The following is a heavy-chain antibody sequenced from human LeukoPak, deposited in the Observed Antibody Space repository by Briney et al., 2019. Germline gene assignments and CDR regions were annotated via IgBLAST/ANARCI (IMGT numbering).Heavy chain of an antibody. D-gene: IGHD6-6*01. CDR2: ISYDGSNK. J-gene: IGHJ4*02. CDR3: ARRHGSSWADFDY. CDR1: GFTFSNYA. V-gene: IGHV3-30-3*01. Sequence: GRSLRLSCAASGFTFSNYAMHWVRQAPGKGLEWVAAISYDGSNKYYADSVKGRFTISRDNAKNSLYLQMNSLRDEDTAVYYCARRHGSSWADFDYWGQGTLVTVSS.